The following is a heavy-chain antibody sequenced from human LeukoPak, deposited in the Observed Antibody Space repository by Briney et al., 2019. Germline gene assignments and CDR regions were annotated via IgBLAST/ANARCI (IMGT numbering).Heavy chain of an antibody. CDR3: ARTLASLAYYMDV. D-gene: IGHD3-3*02. CDR2: IPYSGAT. V-gene: IGHV4-59*01. J-gene: IGHJ6*03. Sequence: PSETLSLTCTVSAGSISTYYWNWIRQTPGKGLEWIGYIPYSGATNYNPSLKSRVTISVDTSKNQFSLKLSSVTAADTAVYYCARTLASLAYYMDVWGKGTTVTISS. CDR1: AGSISTYY.